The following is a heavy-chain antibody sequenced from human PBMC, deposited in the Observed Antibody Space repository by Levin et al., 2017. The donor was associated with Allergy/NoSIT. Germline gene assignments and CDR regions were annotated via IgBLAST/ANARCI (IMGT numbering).Heavy chain of an antibody. J-gene: IGHJ6*03. CDR2: IWYDGSNK. D-gene: IGHD6-13*01. CDR3: ARGAAAGTYHYSYYMDV. V-gene: IGHV3-33*01. CDR1: GFTFSSFG. Sequence: GESLKISCAASGFTFSSFGIHWVRQAPGKGLEWVALIWYDGSNKYYADSVKGRFTISRDNPKNTPYLQVNSLRAEDTAVYYCARGAAAGTYHYSYYMDVWGHGPTVPVSS.